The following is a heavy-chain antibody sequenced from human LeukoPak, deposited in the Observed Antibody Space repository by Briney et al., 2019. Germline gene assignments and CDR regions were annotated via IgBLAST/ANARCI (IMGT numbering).Heavy chain of an antibody. CDR3: AKDRGRITTNIDY. D-gene: IGHD3-22*01. V-gene: IGHV3-23*01. CDR2: ISGSGGST. Sequence: GGSLRLSCAASGFTFSSYGMSWVRQAPGKGLEWVSAISGSGGSTYYADSVKGRFTISRDNSKNTLYLQMNSLRAEDTAVYYCAKDRGRITTNIDYWGQGTLVTVSS. CDR1: GFTFSSYG. J-gene: IGHJ4*02.